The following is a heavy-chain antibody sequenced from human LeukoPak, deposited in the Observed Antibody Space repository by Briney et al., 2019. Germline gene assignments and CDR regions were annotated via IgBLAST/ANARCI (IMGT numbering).Heavy chain of an antibody. CDR2: IDDGGRST. CDR1: GFTFSSHW. D-gene: IGHD3-9*01. Sequence: GGSLRLSCAASGFTFSSHWMNWVRQAPGKGLVWVSRIDDGGRSTVYADSVKDRFTISRDNARNTLDLQMTSLRVEDTAVYYCARVLGVTTGYNAIDVWGQGTMVTVSS. CDR3: ARVLGVTTGYNAIDV. V-gene: IGHV3-74*01. J-gene: IGHJ3*01.